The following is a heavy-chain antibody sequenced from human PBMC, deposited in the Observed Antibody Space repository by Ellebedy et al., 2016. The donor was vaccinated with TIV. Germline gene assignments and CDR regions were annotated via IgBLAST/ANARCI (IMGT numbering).Heavy chain of an antibody. J-gene: IGHJ4*02. CDR1: GGTIPSYD. CDR2: INPNGGNT. CDR3: ARGYGDYDY. D-gene: IGHD4-17*01. V-gene: IGHV1-46*01. Sequence: ASVKVSCKASGGTIPSYDITWARQAPGQGLEWLGIINPNGGNTTYAQKFQGRVTMTRDTSTSTLYMELSSLRSEDTAVYYCARGYGDYDYWGQGTLVTVSS.